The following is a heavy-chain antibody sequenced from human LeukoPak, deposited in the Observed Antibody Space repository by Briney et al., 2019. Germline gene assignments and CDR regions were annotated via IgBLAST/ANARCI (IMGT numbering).Heavy chain of an antibody. J-gene: IGHJ4*02. Sequence: SVKVSCKASGDTFSTYSLSWVRHAPAQGLEWMGGIIPIFGTANYAQNFQGRITITADKSTSTAYMELSSLRSEDTAVYYCARVYSSGTYFDYWGQGTLVTVSS. CDR2: IIPIFGTA. CDR3: ARVYSSGTYFDY. CDR1: GDTFSTYS. V-gene: IGHV1-69*06. D-gene: IGHD3-10*01.